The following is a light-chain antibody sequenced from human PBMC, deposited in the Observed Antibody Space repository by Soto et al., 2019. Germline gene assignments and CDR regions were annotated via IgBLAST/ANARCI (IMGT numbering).Light chain of an antibody. Sequence: DIQMTQSPSSLSASVGDRVTITCRASQGISNYLAWYQQKPGKVPKLLIYAASTLQSGVPSRFSGSGSGTDSNLTISSLQPEDVATYYCQKYNSAPRTFGQGTKVEIK. J-gene: IGKJ1*01. CDR2: AAS. CDR3: QKYNSAPRT. CDR1: QGISNY. V-gene: IGKV1-27*01.